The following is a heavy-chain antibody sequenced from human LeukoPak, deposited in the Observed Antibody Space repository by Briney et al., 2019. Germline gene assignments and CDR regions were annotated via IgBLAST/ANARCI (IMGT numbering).Heavy chain of an antibody. D-gene: IGHD1-26*01. J-gene: IGHJ4*01. CDR2: IYSGGGT. Sequence: PGGSLRLSCAASGFTVSSNYMSWVRQPPGKGLEWVSVIYSGGGTYYADSVKGRFTISRDNAKNSLYLQMNSLRAEDTAVYYCARVRQSGSPLDYWGQGTLVTVSS. CDR3: ARVRQSGSPLDY. V-gene: IGHV3-53*01. CDR1: GFTVSSNY.